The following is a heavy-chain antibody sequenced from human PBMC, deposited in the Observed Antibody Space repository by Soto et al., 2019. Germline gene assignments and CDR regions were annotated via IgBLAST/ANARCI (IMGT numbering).Heavy chain of an antibody. CDR1: GFTFSSYA. CDR3: ARELADVAEVEMATIWGMDV. Sequence: QVQLVESGGGVVQPGRSLRLSCAASGFTFSSYAMHWVRQAPGKGLEWVAVISYDGSNKYYADSVKGRFTISRDNSKNTLYLQMNSLRAEDTAVYYCARELADVAEVEMATIWGMDVWGQGTTVTVSS. J-gene: IGHJ6*02. V-gene: IGHV3-30-3*01. D-gene: IGHD2-15*01. CDR2: ISYDGSNK.